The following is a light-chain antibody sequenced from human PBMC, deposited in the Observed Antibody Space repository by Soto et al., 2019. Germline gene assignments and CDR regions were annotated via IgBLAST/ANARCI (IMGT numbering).Light chain of an antibody. J-gene: IGLJ1*01. V-gene: IGLV2-14*01. Sequence: QSALTQPASVSGSPGQSITISCTGTSSDVGGYNYVSWYQQHPGKAPKLMIYEVSNRPSGVSNRFSGSKSGNTASLTIPGLQAEDESGYYCSSYTSTSTPVFGSGPKVTVL. CDR3: SSYTSTSTPV. CDR2: EVS. CDR1: SSDVGGYNY.